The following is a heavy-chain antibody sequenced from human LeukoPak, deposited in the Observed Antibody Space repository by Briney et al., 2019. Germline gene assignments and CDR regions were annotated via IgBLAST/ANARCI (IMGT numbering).Heavy chain of an antibody. Sequence: QPGGSLRLSCAASGFTFSTYAMSWVRQAPGKGLEWVSALSPSGGITYYEDSVKGRFTISRDNSKNTLYLQMNSLRAEDTAVYYCVRDSPSGFFDLWGRGTLVTVSS. CDR3: VRDSPSGFFDL. CDR2: LSPSGGIT. V-gene: IGHV3-23*01. J-gene: IGHJ2*01. D-gene: IGHD6-19*01. CDR1: GFTFSTYA.